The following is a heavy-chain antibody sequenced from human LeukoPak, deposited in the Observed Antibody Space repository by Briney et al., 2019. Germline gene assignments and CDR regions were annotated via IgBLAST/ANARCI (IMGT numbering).Heavy chain of an antibody. CDR3: ARADSGTPYYFDY. CDR2: ISSSSSYI. D-gene: IGHD5-12*01. CDR1: GFTFSSYS. Sequence: PGGSLRLSCAASGFTFSSYSMNWVRQAPGKGLEWASSISSSSSYIYYADSVKGRFTISRDNAKNSLYLQMNSLRAEDTAVYYCARADSGTPYYFDYWGQGTLVTVSS. V-gene: IGHV3-21*01. J-gene: IGHJ4*02.